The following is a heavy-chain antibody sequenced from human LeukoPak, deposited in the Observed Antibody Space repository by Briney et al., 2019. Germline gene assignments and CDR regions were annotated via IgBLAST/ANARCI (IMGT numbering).Heavy chain of an antibody. D-gene: IGHD3-3*01. Sequence: ASVKVSCKASGYTFTGYYMHWVRQAPEQGLEWMGWINPNSGGTNYAQKFQGRVTMTRDTSISTAYMELSRLRSDDTAGYYCARLTYDFWSGYYGSFDYWGQGTLVTVSS. CDR3: ARLTYDFWSGYYGSFDY. V-gene: IGHV1-2*02. CDR2: INPNSGGT. CDR1: GYTFTGYY. J-gene: IGHJ4*02.